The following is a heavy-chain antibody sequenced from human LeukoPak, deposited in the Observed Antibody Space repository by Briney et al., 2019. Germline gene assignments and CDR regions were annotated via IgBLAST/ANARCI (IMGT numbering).Heavy chain of an antibody. V-gene: IGHV1-2*02. J-gene: IGHJ4*02. Sequence: ASVKVSCKASGYTFTGYYMHWVRQAPGQGLEWMGWINPNSGGTNYAQKFQGRVTMTRDTSISTAYMELSRLRSDDTAVYYCARGHCSSTSCSIFDYWGQGTLVTVSS. CDR3: ARGHCSSTSCSIFDY. D-gene: IGHD2-2*01. CDR2: INPNSGGT. CDR1: GYTFTGYY.